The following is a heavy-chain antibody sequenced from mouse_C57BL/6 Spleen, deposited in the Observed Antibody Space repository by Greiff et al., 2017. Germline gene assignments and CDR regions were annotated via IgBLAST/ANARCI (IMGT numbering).Heavy chain of an antibody. D-gene: IGHD1-1*01. J-gene: IGHJ1*03. CDR2: IDPSDSYT. CDR1: GYTFTSYW. V-gene: IGHV1-50*01. CDR3: ARTAAVVAAEDFDG. Sequence: QVQLQQPGAELVKPGASVKLSCKASGYTFTSYWMPWVQQRPGQGLEWFGEIDPSDSYTNYHQNVKGQATLTVDTSSSTAYLQLSSLTSEDSAVYYCARTAAVVAAEDFDGWGTGTTVTVST.